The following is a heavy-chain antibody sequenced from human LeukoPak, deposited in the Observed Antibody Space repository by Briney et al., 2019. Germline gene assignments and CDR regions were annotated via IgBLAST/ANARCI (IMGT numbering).Heavy chain of an antibody. Sequence: PSETLSLTCTVSGGSISSSSYYWGWIRQPPGKGLEWIGSIYYSGSTYYNPSLKSRVTISVDTSKNQFSLKLSSVTAADTAFYYCARDGDVYKSGWYRGGFDFWGQGILVTVSS. J-gene: IGHJ4*02. V-gene: IGHV4-39*07. CDR2: IYYSGST. CDR1: GGSISSSSYY. CDR3: ARDGDVYKSGWYRGGFDF. D-gene: IGHD6-19*01.